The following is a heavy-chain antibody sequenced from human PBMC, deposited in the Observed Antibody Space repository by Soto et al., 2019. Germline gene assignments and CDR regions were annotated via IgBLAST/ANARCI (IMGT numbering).Heavy chain of an antibody. CDR1: GDTFSFYT. J-gene: IGHJ4*02. V-gene: IGHV1-69*02. CDR3: AASYGSGYRAFDY. CDR2: INPIVSMS. D-gene: IGHD3-10*01. Sequence: QVQLVQSGTEVKKPGSSVKVSCKASGDTFSFYTINWVRQAPGLGLEWVGRINPIVSMSNYAQKFQGRVSITADKSTSTAYMELRSLRSDDTAVYFCAASYGSGYRAFDYWGQGALVIVSS.